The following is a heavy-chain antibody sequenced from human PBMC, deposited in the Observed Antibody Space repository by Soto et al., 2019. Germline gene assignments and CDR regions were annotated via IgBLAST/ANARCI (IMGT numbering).Heavy chain of an antibody. CDR2: IYYSGST. CDR3: ARLQNYYYYMDV. CDR1: GGSISSYY. J-gene: IGHJ6*03. Sequence: SETLSLTCTVSGGSISSYYWSWIRQPPGKGLEWIGYIYYSGSTNYNPSLKSRVTISVDTSKNQFSLKLSSVTAADTAVYYCARLQNYYYYMDVWGKGTTVTVSS. V-gene: IGHV4-59*08.